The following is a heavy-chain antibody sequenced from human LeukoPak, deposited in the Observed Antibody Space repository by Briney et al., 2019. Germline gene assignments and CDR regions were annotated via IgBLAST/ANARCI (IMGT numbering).Heavy chain of an antibody. V-gene: IGHV4-59*01. CDR1: GGSISSYY. D-gene: IGHD5-24*01. CDR3: ARNDLEMATIGGGFDY. J-gene: IGHJ4*02. CDR2: IYYSGST. Sequence: PSETLSLTCTVPGGSISSYYWSWIRQPPGKGLEWIGYIYYSGSTNYNPSLKSRVTISVDTSKNQFSLKLSSVTAADTAVYYCARNDLEMATIGGGFDYWGQGTLVTVSS.